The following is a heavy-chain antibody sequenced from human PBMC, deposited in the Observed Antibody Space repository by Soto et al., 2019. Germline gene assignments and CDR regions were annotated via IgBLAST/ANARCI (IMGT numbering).Heavy chain of an antibody. Sequence: QVQLVESGGGVVQPGRSLRLSCAASGFTFSSYAMHWVRQAPGKGLEWVAVISYDGSNKYYADSVKGRFTISRDNSKNPLYLQMNSLRAEDTAVYYCASSYDFWSGYYFDYWGQGTLVTVSS. D-gene: IGHD3-3*01. CDR2: ISYDGSNK. V-gene: IGHV3-30-3*01. J-gene: IGHJ4*02. CDR3: ASSYDFWSGYYFDY. CDR1: GFTFSSYA.